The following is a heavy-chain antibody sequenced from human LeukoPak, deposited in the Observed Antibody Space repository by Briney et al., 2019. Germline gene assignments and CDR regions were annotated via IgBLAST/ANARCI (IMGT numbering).Heavy chain of an antibody. V-gene: IGHV4-4*09. Sequence: PSETLSLACTVSGGSISGYYWSWIRQPPGKGLEWIGYIYTSGSTNYNPSLKSRVTISVDTSKNQFSLKLSSVTAADPAVSYCARHRVYSSSSGYYFDYWGQGTLVTVSS. CDR3: ARHRVYSSSSGYYFDY. J-gene: IGHJ4*02. CDR1: GGSISGYY. CDR2: IYTSGST. D-gene: IGHD6-6*01.